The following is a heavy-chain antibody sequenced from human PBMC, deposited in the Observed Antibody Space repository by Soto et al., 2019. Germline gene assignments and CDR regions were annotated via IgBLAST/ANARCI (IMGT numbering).Heavy chain of an antibody. V-gene: IGHV4-39*01. D-gene: IGHD2-8*02. CDR3: ARRGYWNWFDP. J-gene: IGHJ5*02. CDR2: IYYSGST. Sequence: PSETLSLTCTVSGGSISSSSYYWGWIRQPPGKGLEWIGSIYYSGSTYYNPSLKSRVTISVDTSKNQFSLKLSSVTAADTAVYYCARRGYWNWFDPWGQGTLVTVSS. CDR1: GGSISSSSYY.